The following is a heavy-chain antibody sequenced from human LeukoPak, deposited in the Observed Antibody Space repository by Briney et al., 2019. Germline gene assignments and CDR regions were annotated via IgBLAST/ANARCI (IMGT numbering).Heavy chain of an antibody. Sequence: SETLSLTCAVYGGSFSGYYWSWIRQHPGKGLEWIGYIYYSGSTYYNPSLKSRVTISVDTSKNQFSLKLSSVTAADTAVYYCARGNSSSWYSLKGYYYYGMDVWGQGTTVTVSS. CDR3: ARGNSSSWYSLKGYYYYGMDV. J-gene: IGHJ6*02. V-gene: IGHV4-31*11. CDR2: IYYSGST. CDR1: GGSFSGYY. D-gene: IGHD6-13*01.